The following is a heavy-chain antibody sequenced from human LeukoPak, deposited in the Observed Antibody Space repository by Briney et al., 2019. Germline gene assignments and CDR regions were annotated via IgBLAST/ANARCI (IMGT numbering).Heavy chain of an antibody. CDR2: IYYSGST. V-gene: IGHV4-59*12. J-gene: IGHJ6*03. D-gene: IGHD3-3*01. Sequence: SETLSLTCTVSGGSISSYYWSWIRQPPRKGLEWIGYIYYSGSTNYNPSLKSRVTISVDTSKNQFSLKLSSVTAADTAVYYCARAKTLFGVDYYYYYYMDVWGKGTTVTVSS. CDR1: GGSISSYY. CDR3: ARAKTLFGVDYYYYYYMDV.